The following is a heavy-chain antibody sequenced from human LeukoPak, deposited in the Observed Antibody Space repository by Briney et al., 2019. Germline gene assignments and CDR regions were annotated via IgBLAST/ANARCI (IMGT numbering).Heavy chain of an antibody. D-gene: IGHD2-15*01. CDR3: ARDIVVAAATPGFYYYGMDV. J-gene: IGHJ6*02. V-gene: IGHV3-23*01. Sequence: GGSLRLSCAASGFTFTNYAMTWVRQAPGKGLEWVSAISGSGYTTYYADSVKGRFTISRDNSKSTLFLQMNSLRAEDTAVYYCARDIVVAAATPGFYYYGMDVWGQGTTVTVSS. CDR2: ISGSGYTT. CDR1: GFTFTNYA.